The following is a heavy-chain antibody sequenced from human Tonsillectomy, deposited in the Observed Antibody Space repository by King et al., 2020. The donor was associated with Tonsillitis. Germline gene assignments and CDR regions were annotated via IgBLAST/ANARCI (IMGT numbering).Heavy chain of an antibody. Sequence: VQLVQSGGGVVQPGGSLRLSCAASGFTFGAYGMHWVRQAPGKGLEWVAFIPYDGSNKYYADSVKGRFTISRDNSKNTLYLQMNSLRAEDTALYYCAKVTSGTYLKYFQHWGQGTLVTVSS. J-gene: IGHJ1*01. D-gene: IGHD3-10*01. CDR3: AKVTSGTYLKYFQH. CDR2: IPYDGSNK. CDR1: GFTFGAYG. V-gene: IGHV3-30*02.